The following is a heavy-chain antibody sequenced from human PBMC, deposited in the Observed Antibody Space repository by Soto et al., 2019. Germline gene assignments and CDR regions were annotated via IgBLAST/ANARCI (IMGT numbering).Heavy chain of an antibody. CDR2: IYWDDDK. CDR1: GFSLSTSGVG. Sequence: QLTLKESGPTLVKPTQTLTLTCTFSGFSLSTSGVGVGWIRQPPGKALEGLVIIYWDDDKRYSPSLRGRLTITKDTSKNQVVLTMTNVDPEDTATYFCAHRRIGVSQWNYGDFDYWGQGILVTVSS. CDR3: AHRRIGVSQWNYGDFDY. J-gene: IGHJ4*02. V-gene: IGHV2-5*02. D-gene: IGHD1-7*01.